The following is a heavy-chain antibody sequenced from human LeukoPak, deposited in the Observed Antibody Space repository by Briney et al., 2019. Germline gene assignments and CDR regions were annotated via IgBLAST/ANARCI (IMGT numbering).Heavy chain of an antibody. CDR2: IGPSGTNK. J-gene: IGHJ4*02. CDR3: ASRGSGNYYFDY. D-gene: IGHD3-22*01. Sequence: GGALRLSCAAPGFTFSSSTMNWVRQAPGKGLEWVASIGPSGTNKHYAGSLEGRFTISRDNARNSLFLEMNSLRVEDTAVYYCASRGSGNYYFDYWGQGTLVTVSS. V-gene: IGHV3-21*04. CDR1: GFTFSSST.